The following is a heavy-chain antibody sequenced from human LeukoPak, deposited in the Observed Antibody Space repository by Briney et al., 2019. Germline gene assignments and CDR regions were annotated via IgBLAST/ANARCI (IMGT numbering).Heavy chain of an antibody. D-gene: IGHD3-22*01. CDR2: IWIDGSNK. CDR1: GFTFSSDG. J-gene: IGHJ3*02. V-gene: IGHV3-33*01. CDR3: ARDVPAYYYYISGYTDAFDI. Sequence: PARSLRLSCAASGFTFSSDGMHWGCHAQAPGLDREAVIWIDGSNKYYADSANGRFTISRDNSKNTLYLQMNSLRADDTAVIDCARDVPAYYYYISGYTDAFDIWGQGTMLTVSS.